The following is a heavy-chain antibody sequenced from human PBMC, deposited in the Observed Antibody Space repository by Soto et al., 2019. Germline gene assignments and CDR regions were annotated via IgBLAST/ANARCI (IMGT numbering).Heavy chain of an antibody. CDR1: GGSFSGYY. J-gene: IGHJ4*02. CDR2: INHSGST. D-gene: IGHD6-6*01. CDR3: ARVWIVDGAARPY. V-gene: IGHV4-34*01. Sequence: SETLSLTCAVYGGSFSGYYWSWIRQPPGKGLEWIGEINHSGSTNYNPSLKSRVTISVDTSKNQFSLKLSSVTAADTAVYYCARVWIVDGAARPYWGQGTLVTVSS.